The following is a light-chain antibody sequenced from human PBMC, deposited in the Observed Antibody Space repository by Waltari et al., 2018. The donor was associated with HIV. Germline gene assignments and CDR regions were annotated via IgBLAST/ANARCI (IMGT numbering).Light chain of an antibody. CDR3: QQASSLPLT. CDR1: QSIGRW. J-gene: IGKJ4*01. Sequence: DIQMTQSPSSVSASVGDRVTITCRASQSIGRWLVWYQQTPGKAPKLPIYAASTLQAGVPSRFSGSGSGTSFTLTISSLQPEDFATYYCQQASSLPLTFGEGTKVEIK. V-gene: IGKV1-12*01. CDR2: AAS.